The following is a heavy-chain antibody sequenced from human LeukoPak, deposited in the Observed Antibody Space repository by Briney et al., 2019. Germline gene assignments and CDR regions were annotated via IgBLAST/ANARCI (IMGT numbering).Heavy chain of an antibody. J-gene: IGHJ3*02. Sequence: GGSLRLSCTASGFTFSNFWMGWVRQAPGKGLEWVSYISSSSTIYYADSVKGRFTISRDNAKNSLYLQMNSLRAEDTAVYYCAREKGGRAFDIWGQGTMVTVSS. CDR3: AREKGGRAFDI. V-gene: IGHV3-48*01. D-gene: IGHD1-26*01. CDR1: GFTFSNFW. CDR2: ISSSSTI.